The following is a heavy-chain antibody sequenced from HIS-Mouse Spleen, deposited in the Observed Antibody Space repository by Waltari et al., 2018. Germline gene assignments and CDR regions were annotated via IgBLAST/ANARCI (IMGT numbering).Heavy chain of an antibody. V-gene: IGHV3-33*06. J-gene: IGHJ4*02. CDR3: AKGGLMVYAIGDY. CDR1: GFTFSSHG. CDR2: IWYDGSNK. D-gene: IGHD2-8*01. Sequence: QVQLVESGGGVVQPGRSLRLSCAASGFTFSSHGMHWVRRAPGKGLEWVAVIWYDGSNKYYADSVKGRFTISRDNSKNTLYLQMNSLRAEDTAVYYCAKGGLMVYAIGDYWGQGTLVTVSS.